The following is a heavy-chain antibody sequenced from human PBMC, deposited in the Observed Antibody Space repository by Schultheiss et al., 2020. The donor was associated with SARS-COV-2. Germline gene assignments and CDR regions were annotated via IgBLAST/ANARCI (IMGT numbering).Heavy chain of an antibody. CDR1: GFTFSSYS. CDR3: ARDSGYDRRLDY. J-gene: IGHJ4*02. D-gene: IGHD5-12*01. CDR2: ISSSSSYI. V-gene: IGHV3-21*01. Sequence: GGSLRLSCAASGFTFSSYSMNWVRQAPGKGLEWVSSISSSSSYIYYADSVKGRFTISRDNAKNSLYLQMNSLRAEDTAVYYCARDSGYDRRLDYWGQGTLVTVSS.